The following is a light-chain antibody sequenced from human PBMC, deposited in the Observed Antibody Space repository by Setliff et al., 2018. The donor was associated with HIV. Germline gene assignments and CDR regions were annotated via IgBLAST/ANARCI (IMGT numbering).Light chain of an antibody. CDR3: TSYTSSFTYV. V-gene: IGLV2-14*01. J-gene: IGLJ1*01. Sequence: QSALTQPASVSGSPGQSITISCTGTSSDVGGYNYVSWYQQHPGKAPKLMIFDVSRRPSGVSNRFSGSKSGNTASLTISGLQAEDEADYYCTSYTSSFTYVFGSGTKVNVL. CDR1: SSDVGGYNY. CDR2: DVS.